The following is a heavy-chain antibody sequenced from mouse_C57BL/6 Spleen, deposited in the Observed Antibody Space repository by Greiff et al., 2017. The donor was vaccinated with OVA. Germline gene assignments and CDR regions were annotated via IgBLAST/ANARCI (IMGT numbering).Heavy chain of an antibody. Sequence: QVQLQQPGAELVMPGASVKLSCKASGYTFTSYWMHWVKQRPGQGLEWIGEIDPSDSYTNYNQKFKGKSTLTVDKSSSTAYMQLSSLTSEDSAVYYCARGGYYGSRDVWGTGTTVTVSS. J-gene: IGHJ1*03. CDR3: ARGGYYGSRDV. V-gene: IGHV1-69*01. CDR2: IDPSDSYT. CDR1: GYTFTSYW. D-gene: IGHD1-1*01.